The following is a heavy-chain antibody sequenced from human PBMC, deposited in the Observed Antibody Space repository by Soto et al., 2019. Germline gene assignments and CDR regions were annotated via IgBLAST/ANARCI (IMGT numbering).Heavy chain of an antibody. J-gene: IGHJ6*02. Sequence: PGGSLRLSCAASGFTFSSYAMSWVRQAPGKGLEWVSAISGSGGSTYYADSVKGRFTISRDNSKNTLYLQMNSLRAEDTAVYYCATSGSPPPRSDGIAAAGVYYYGMDVWGQGTTVTVSS. CDR2: ISGSGGST. CDR3: ATSGSPPPRSDGIAAAGVYYYGMDV. D-gene: IGHD6-13*01. V-gene: IGHV3-23*01. CDR1: GFTFSSYA.